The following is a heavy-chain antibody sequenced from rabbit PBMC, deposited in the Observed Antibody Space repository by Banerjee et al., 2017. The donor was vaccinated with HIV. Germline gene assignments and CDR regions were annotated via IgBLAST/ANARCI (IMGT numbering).Heavy chain of an antibody. CDR3: ASGWDIGGYFNL. V-gene: IGHV1S40*01. J-gene: IGHJ4*01. Sequence: QSLEESGGDLVKPGASLTLTCTASGFSFSSSYYMCWVRQAPGKGLEWIACIYAGDGSTDYASWAKGRFTISKTSSTTVTLQMTSLTAADTATYFCASGWDIGGYFNLWGPGTLVTVS. CDR2: IYAGDGST. D-gene: IGHD4-2*01. CDR1: GFSFSSSYY.